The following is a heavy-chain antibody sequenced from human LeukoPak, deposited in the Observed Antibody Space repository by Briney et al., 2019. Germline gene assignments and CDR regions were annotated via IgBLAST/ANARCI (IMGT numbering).Heavy chain of an antibody. V-gene: IGHV3-48*01. D-gene: IGHD5-12*01. Sequence: PGGSLRLSCAASGFTFSTYSMKWVRQAPGKGLEWVSYISDSSAMYYADSVRGRFTISRENDNNSLFLQMNSLRAEDTAVYYCARDGGYSGYDADCWGQGTLVTVSS. CDR1: GFTFSTYS. J-gene: IGHJ4*02. CDR2: ISDSSAM. CDR3: ARDGGYSGYDADC.